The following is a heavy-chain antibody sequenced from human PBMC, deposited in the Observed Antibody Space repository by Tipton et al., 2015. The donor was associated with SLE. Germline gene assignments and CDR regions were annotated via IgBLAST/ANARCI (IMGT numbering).Heavy chain of an antibody. J-gene: IGHJ4*02. Sequence: GSLRLSCAASGFTFSSYSMNWVRQAPGKGLEWVSSISSSTRYIYYADSVKGRFTISRDNANTSLYLQMNNLRAEDTAVYYCARGYSYGFPDYWGQGTLVTVSS. V-gene: IGHV3-21*01. CDR2: ISSSTRYI. CDR3: ARGYSYGFPDY. D-gene: IGHD5-18*01. CDR1: GFTFSSYS.